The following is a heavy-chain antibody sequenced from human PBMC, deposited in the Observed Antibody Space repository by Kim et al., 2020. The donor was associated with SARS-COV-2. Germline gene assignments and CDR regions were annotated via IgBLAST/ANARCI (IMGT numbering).Heavy chain of an antibody. Sequence: GESLKISCKGSGYSFTSYWIGWVRQMPGKGLEWMGIIYPGDSDTRYRPSFQGQVTLTADKSISPAYLQWSSLKASDTAMYYCARRGVVVTGSGYYGMDGWGQGTTVTVS. CDR2: IYPGDSDT. V-gene: IGHV5-51*01. D-gene: IGHD2-21*02. CDR3: ARRGVVVTGSGYYGMDG. CDR1: GYSFTSYW. J-gene: IGHJ6*02.